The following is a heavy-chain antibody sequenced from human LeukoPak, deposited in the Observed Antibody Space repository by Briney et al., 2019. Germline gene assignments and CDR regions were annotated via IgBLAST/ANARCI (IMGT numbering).Heavy chain of an antibody. J-gene: IGHJ4*02. CDR3: ARYCGGDCYSPYFDY. CDR2: IYPGDSDT. CDR1: GYSFTSYW. V-gene: IGHV5-51*01. Sequence: RGESLKISCKGSGYSFTSYWIGWVRQMPGKGLEWMGIIYPGDSDTRYGPSFQGQVTISADKSISTAYLQWSSLKASDTAMYYCARYCGGDCYSPYFDYWGQGTLATVSS. D-gene: IGHD2-21*02.